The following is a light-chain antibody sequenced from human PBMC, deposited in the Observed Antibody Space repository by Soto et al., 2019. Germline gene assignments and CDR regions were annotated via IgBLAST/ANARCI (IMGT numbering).Light chain of an antibody. CDR1: QSVRNNY. V-gene: IGKV3D-20*02. Sequence: EIVLTQSPGTLSLSPGERATLSCRASQSVRNNYLAWYQQKPGQAPRLLIYDASNRATGIPARFSGSGSGTDFTLTISSLEPEDFAVYYCQQRSNWPSITFGQGTRLEIK. CDR3: QQRSNWPSIT. CDR2: DAS. J-gene: IGKJ5*01.